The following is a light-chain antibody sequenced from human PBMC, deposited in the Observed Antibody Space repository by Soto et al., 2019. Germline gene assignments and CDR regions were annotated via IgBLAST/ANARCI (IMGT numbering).Light chain of an antibody. Sequence: EIVLTQSPATLSLSPGERATLSCRASQSVNNYLAWYQQKPGQPPRLLIYDASKRATGIPARFSGIGSGTDFTLTVSSLEPEDVAVYYCQHRYNWPQTFGQGTKVEVE. J-gene: IGKJ1*01. CDR2: DAS. CDR3: QHRYNWPQT. V-gene: IGKV3-11*01. CDR1: QSVNNY.